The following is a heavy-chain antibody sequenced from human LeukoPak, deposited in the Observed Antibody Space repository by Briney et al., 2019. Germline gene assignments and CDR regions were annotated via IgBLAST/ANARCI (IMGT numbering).Heavy chain of an antibody. CDR1: GFTFSDYY. Sequence: AGGSLRLSCAASGFTFSDYYMSWIRQAPGKGREWVSYISSSGSTIYYADSVKGRFTISRDNAKNSLYLQMNSLRAEDTAVYYCARQYYDFWSGYYTFDYWGQGTLVTVSS. D-gene: IGHD3-3*01. J-gene: IGHJ4*02. V-gene: IGHV3-11*04. CDR3: ARQYYDFWSGYYTFDY. CDR2: ISSSGSTI.